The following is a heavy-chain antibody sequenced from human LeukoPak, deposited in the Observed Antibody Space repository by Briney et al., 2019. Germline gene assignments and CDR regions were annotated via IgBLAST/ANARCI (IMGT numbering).Heavy chain of an antibody. J-gene: IGHJ5*02. CDR2: ISGSGGHT. CDR1: GFTFSSYE. Sequence: GGSLRLSCAASGFTFSSYEMSWVRQAPGKGPEWGSAISGSGGHTYYADSVKGPFAISRDNSNSTLYLQINSLRVDDTATYYCARERASYCTTNWCGNWFDPWGQGTLVTVSS. D-gene: IGHD2-8*01. CDR3: ARERASYCTTNWCGNWFDP. V-gene: IGHV3-23*01.